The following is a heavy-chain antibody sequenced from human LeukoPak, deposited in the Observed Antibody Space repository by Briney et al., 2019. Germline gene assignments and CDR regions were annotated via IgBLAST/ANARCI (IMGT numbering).Heavy chain of an antibody. Sequence: GASVKVSCKASGYTFTSYDINWVRQATGQGLEWMGWMNPNSGNTGYEQKFQGRVTMTRNTSISTAYMELSSLRSEDTAVYYCAVDGGDCYSCVDYWGQGTLVTVSS. CDR2: MNPNSGNT. J-gene: IGHJ4*02. D-gene: IGHD2-21*02. CDR1: GYTFTSYD. V-gene: IGHV1-8*01. CDR3: AVDGGDCYSCVDY.